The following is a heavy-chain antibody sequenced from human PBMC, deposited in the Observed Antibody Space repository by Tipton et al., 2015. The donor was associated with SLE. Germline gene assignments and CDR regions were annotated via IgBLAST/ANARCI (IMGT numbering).Heavy chain of an antibody. D-gene: IGHD2-21*01. CDR3: AKGVTAYCGGNCYSNAFDV. V-gene: IGHV3-30*02. J-gene: IGHJ3*01. Sequence: SLRLSCAASGFTFSSYGMHWVRQAPGKGLEWVAFIRYDGSNKYYADSVKGRFTISRDNSKNTLYLQMNSLTAEDTAVYYCAKGVTAYCGGNCYSNAFDVWGQGTLVTVSS. CDR1: GFTFSSYG. CDR2: IRYDGSNK.